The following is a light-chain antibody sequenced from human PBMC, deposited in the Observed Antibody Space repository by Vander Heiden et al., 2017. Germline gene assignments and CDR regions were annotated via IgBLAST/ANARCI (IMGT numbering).Light chain of an antibody. Sequence: DVVMTQSPPSLPVTLGQAAAISCRSSQSLVNSDGNTYLSWFQQRPGQSPRRLIYRVSNLDSGVPDRISGRGSGTDFTLKISRVEAGDVGVYFCMQGSHWPLTFGGGTRVEIK. CDR3: MQGSHWPLT. V-gene: IGKV2-30*01. CDR2: RVS. J-gene: IGKJ4*01. CDR1: QSLVNSDGNTY.